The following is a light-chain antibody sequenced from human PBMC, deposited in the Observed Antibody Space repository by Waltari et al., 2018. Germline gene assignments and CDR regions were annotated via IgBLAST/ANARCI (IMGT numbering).Light chain of an antibody. CDR3: SSYTGSDWV. CDR2: EVT. V-gene: IGLV2-8*01. Sequence: HSALTQPPSASGSPGQSVTISFTGTSRDIGGPNFVSWYQQHPGKAPKLIIYEVTKRPSGVPDRISASKSGNTASLTVSGLQADDEADYHCSSYTGSDWVFGGGTKLTVL. CDR1: SRDIGGPNF. J-gene: IGLJ3*02.